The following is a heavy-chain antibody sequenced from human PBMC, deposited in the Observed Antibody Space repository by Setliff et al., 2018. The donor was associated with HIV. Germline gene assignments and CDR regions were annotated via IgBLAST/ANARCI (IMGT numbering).Heavy chain of an antibody. J-gene: IGHJ5*01. V-gene: IGHV4-39*07. Sequence: SETLSLTCTVSGGSISSSSYYWGWIRQPPGKGLEWIGSIYYSGSTHYSPSLKSRVTISVDTSKNQVSLKLSSVTAADTAVYYCTRGPRGIGPRPDWLDSWGQGTQVTVSS. D-gene: IGHD6-6*01. CDR2: IYYSGST. CDR3: TRGPRGIGPRPDWLDS. CDR1: GGSISSSSYY.